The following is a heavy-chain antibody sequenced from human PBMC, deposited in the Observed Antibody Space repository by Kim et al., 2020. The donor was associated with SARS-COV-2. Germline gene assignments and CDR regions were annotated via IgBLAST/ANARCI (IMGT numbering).Heavy chain of an antibody. CDR2: IIPIFGTA. D-gene: IGHD4-17*01. V-gene: IGHV1-69*13. Sequence: SVKVSCKASGGTFSLSSIIWVRQAPGQGLEWMGGIIPIFGTANYAQKFQGRVTITADESTSTAYMELSSLRSEDTAVYYCASSHMTTVTTRYFDYWGQGTLVTVSS. CDR1: GGTFSLSS. J-gene: IGHJ4*02. CDR3: ASSHMTTVTTRYFDY.